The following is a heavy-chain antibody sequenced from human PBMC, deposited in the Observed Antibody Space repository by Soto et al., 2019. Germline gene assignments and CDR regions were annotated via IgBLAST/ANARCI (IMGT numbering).Heavy chain of an antibody. D-gene: IGHD2-15*01. J-gene: IGHJ6*02. CDR2: IIPVRDVA. CDR1: GGSFTSFI. V-gene: IGHV1-69*02. Sequence: QVQLVQSGAEVKKPGSSVKVSCKASGGSFTSFIVTWVRQAPGHGLEWMGRIIPVRDVADYAQKFQGILTIPAEKATNTADMELRRLRSEGTAVYYCAKSPSPASATPSYSGMDGWGLGTTVTLPS. CDR3: AKSPSPASATPSYSGMDG.